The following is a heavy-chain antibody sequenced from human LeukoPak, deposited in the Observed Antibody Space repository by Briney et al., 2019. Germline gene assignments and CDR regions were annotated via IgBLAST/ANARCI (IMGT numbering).Heavy chain of an antibody. CDR2: ISYDGSNK. V-gene: IGHV3-30*01. D-gene: IGHD3-16*02. J-gene: IGHJ4*02. CDR1: GFTFSSYA. Sequence: GRSLRLSCAASGFTFSSYAMHWVRQAPGKGLEWVAVISYDGSNKYYADSVKGRFTISRDNSKNTLYLQMNSLRAEDTAVYYCARESRPLVTPPFDYWGQGTLVTVSS. CDR3: ARESRPLVTPPFDY.